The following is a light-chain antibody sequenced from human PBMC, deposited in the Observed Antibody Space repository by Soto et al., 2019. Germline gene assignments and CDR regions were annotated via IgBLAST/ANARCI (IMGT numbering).Light chain of an antibody. J-gene: IGLJ1*01. CDR3: GAWDGSLRLYV. Sequence: QSVLTQPRSVSAAPGQTVTISCSGSSSNIGSNYVSWYQQLPGAAPKLLIYDSNKRPSGIPERFSASKSGTSATLGITGLQTGDEADYYCGAWDGSLRLYVFGTGTKVTVL. V-gene: IGLV1-51*01. CDR2: DSN. CDR1: SSNIGSNY.